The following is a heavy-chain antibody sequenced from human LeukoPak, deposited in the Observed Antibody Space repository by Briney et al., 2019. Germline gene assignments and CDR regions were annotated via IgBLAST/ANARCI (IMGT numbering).Heavy chain of an antibody. D-gene: IGHD2-15*01. CDR3: ARGYCNGGSCFFDH. CDR2: IYPGDSDT. J-gene: IGHJ4*02. V-gene: IGHV5-51*01. Sequence: GESLKISCKGSGYSFSSYWITWVRQMPGKGLEWMGIIYPGDSDTKYSPSFQGQVTISADKSISTAYLQWSNLKASDTAMFYCARGYCNGGSCFFDHWGQGTLVPVSS. CDR1: GYSFSSYW.